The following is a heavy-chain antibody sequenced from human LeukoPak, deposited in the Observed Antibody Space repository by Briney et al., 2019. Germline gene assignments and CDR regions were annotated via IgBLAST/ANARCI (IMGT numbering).Heavy chain of an antibody. CDR3: ARVPLIAALDY. Sequence: GGSLRLSCAASGFTFSSYSMNWVRQAPGKGLEWVSYISSSSSTIYYADSVKGRFTISRDNAKNSLYLQMNSLRAEDTAVYYCARVPLIAALDYWGQGILVTVSS. CDR2: ISSSSSTI. V-gene: IGHV3-48*04. CDR1: GFTFSSYS. J-gene: IGHJ4*02. D-gene: IGHD6-13*01.